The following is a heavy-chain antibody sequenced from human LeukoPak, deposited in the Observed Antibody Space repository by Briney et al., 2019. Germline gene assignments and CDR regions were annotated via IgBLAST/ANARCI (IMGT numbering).Heavy chain of an antibody. CDR2: IYPGDSDT. J-gene: IGHJ3*02. CDR3: ARPRGYYSLDAFDI. V-gene: IGHV5-51*01. D-gene: IGHD5-12*01. CDR1: AYSFTSYW. Sequence: GESLKISCKGSAYSFTSYWIAWVRQMPGKGLEWMGIIYPGDSDTRYSPSFQGQVTISADKSISTAYLQWSSLKASDTAMHYCARPRGYYSLDAFDIWGQGTMVTVSS.